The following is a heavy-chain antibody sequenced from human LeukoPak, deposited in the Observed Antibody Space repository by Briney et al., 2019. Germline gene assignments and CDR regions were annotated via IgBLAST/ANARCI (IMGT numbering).Heavy chain of an antibody. D-gene: IGHD3-9*01. V-gene: IGHV3-23*01. J-gene: IGHJ4*02. Sequence: GGSLRLSCAASGFTFSSYAMDWVRQAPGKGLEWVLAISGSGGSTYYADSVKGRFTISRDNPKNTLYLQMNTLRAEDTAIYYCAKFYGHWLLPYYLDHWGQGTLVTVSS. CDR2: ISGSGGST. CDR3: AKFYGHWLLPYYLDH. CDR1: GFTFSSYA.